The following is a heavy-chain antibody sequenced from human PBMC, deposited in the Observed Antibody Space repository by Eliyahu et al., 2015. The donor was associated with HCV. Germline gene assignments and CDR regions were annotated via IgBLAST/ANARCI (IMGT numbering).Heavy chain of an antibody. CDR1: XFTFXDYV. Sequence: EVQLVESGGGLVQPGRSLXLXCAASXFTFXDYVMHWVRXVPGKGLEWVXSISWNSGTIGYADSVKGRFTISRDNAKNSLYLQMNSLRAEDTALYYCAKGVRSYYGGMDVWGQGTTVTVSS. V-gene: IGHV3-9*01. CDR3: AKGVRSYYGGMDV. J-gene: IGHJ6*02. CDR2: ISWNSGTI. D-gene: IGHD3-10*01.